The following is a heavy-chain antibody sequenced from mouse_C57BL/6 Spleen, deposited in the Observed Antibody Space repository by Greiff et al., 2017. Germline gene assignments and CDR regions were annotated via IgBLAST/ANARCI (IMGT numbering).Heavy chain of an antibody. CDR3: ARHNYKDYAMDY. J-gene: IGHJ4*01. V-gene: IGHV5-9*01. CDR2: ISGGGGNT. CDR1: GFTFSSYT. D-gene: IGHD1-3*01. Sequence: DVQLVESGGGLVKPGGSLKLSCAASGFTFSSYTMSWVRQTPEKRLEWVATISGGGGNTYYPDSVKGRFTISRDNAKNTLYLQMSSLRSEDTALYYCARHNYKDYAMDYWGQGTSVTVSS.